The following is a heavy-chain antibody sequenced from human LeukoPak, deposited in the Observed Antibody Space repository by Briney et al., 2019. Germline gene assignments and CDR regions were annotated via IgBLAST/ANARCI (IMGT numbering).Heavy chain of an antibody. CDR2: INDSGTT. CDR3: ARRVDVEGPTAVWFHTLHV. Sequence: PSETLSLTCAVYGGTLRGYYVNWIRQPPGKGLEWIGEINDSGTTNYNPSLKSRLAMSVDMSKNQFSLKLSSVTAADTATYYCARRVDVEGPTAVWFHTLHVWGKGTTVIVSS. J-gene: IGHJ6*04. CDR1: GGTLRGYY. D-gene: IGHD2-2*01. V-gene: IGHV4-34*01.